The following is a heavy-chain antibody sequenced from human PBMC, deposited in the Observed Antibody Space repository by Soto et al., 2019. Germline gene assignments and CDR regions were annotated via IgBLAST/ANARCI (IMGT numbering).Heavy chain of an antibody. V-gene: IGHV3-30*18. D-gene: IGHD6-19*01. Sequence: PGGSLRLSCAASGFTFSSYGMHWVRQAPGKGLEWVAVISYDGSNKYYADSVKGRFTISRDNSKNTLYLQMNSLRAEDTAVYYCAKINGYSSGWYSRTPEYGMDVWGQGTTVTVSS. J-gene: IGHJ6*02. CDR3: AKINGYSSGWYSRTPEYGMDV. CDR1: GFTFSSYG. CDR2: ISYDGSNK.